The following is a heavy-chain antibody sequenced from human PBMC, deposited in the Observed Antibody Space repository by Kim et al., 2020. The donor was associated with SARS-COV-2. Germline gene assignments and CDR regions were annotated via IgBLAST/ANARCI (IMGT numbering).Heavy chain of an antibody. V-gene: IGHV3-7*03. J-gene: IGHJ5*02. D-gene: IGHD2-15*01. CDR2: KPDGSEK. Sequence: KPDGSEKAYGESVRGRFTISRDNTKNSLSLQMDSLRAEDTAVYYCAREYSWGQGTLVTVSS. CDR3: AREYS.